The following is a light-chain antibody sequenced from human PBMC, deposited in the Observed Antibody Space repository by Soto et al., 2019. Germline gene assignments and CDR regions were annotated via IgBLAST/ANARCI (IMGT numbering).Light chain of an antibody. J-gene: IGKJ2*01. V-gene: IGKV3-15*01. CDR2: DTS. CDR1: QSVSSN. CDR3: QQYNNWPLT. Sequence: EIVMTQSPGTLSVSPGESATLSCRASQSVSSNLAWYQQKPGQAPRLLIYDTSTRATGVPARFSGSGSGTEFTLTISRLQSEDFAVYYCQQYNNWPLTIGQGTKLEIK.